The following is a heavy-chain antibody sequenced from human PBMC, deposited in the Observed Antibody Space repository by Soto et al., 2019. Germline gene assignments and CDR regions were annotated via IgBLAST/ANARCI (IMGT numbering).Heavy chain of an antibody. Sequence: GGSLRLSCAASGFTFSSYAMSWVRQAPGKGLEWVSAISGSGRSTYYADSVKGRFTISRDNSKNTLYLQMNSLRAEDTAVYYCAKKGIRGWYWPPQYGGQGTLVPVSS. V-gene: IGHV3-23*01. CDR2: ISGSGRST. D-gene: IGHD6-19*01. J-gene: IGHJ4*02. CDR1: GFTFSSYA. CDR3: AKKGIRGWYWPPQY.